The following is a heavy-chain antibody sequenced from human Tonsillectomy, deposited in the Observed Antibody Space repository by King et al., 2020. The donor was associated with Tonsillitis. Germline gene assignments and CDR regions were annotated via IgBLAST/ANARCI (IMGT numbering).Heavy chain of an antibody. CDR3: AGPYGFRSGYYRGGFDFDY. V-gene: IGHV3-48*01. Sequence: DVQLVESGGGLVQPGGSLRLSCAASGFTLSSYSMNWVRQAPGKGLEWVSYISRSSSTIYYVDSVKGRFTISRDNDKNSLYLQRNSLRAEDTAVYYCAGPYGFRSGYYRGGFDFDYWGQGTLVTVSS. D-gene: IGHD3-3*01. CDR1: GFTLSSYS. J-gene: IGHJ4*02. CDR2: ISRSSSTI.